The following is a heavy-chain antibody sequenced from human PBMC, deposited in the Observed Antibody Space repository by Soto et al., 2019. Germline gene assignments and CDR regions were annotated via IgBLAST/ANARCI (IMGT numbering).Heavy chain of an antibody. CDR2: INPSGGST. Sequence: ASVKVSCKASGYTFTSYYMHWVRQAPGQGLEWMGIINPSGGSTSYAQKFQGRVTMTRDTSTSTVYMELSSLRSEDTAVYYCARAKIAAAGKGFPFDYWGQGTLVTVSS. CDR1: GYTFTSYY. CDR3: ARAKIAAAGKGFPFDY. J-gene: IGHJ4*02. V-gene: IGHV1-46*01. D-gene: IGHD6-13*01.